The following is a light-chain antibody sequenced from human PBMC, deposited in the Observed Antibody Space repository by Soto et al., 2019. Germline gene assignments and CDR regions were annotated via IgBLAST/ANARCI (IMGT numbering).Light chain of an antibody. CDR1: QSVSGW. CDR2: SAS. CDR3: QQYESYPLT. J-gene: IGKJ4*01. Sequence: DIQMTQSPSTLSASVGDRVIITCRASQSVSGWLAWYRQKPGKAPELLIYSASTLETGVPSRFSGSGSGTDFTLTVSSLQREDFAPYYFQQYESYPLTFGGGTKVEIK. V-gene: IGKV1-5*03.